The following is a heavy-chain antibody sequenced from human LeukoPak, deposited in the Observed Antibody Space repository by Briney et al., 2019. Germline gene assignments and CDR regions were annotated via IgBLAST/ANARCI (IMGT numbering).Heavy chain of an antibody. CDR1: GFTFSNFA. CDR2: ISGSGAGT. V-gene: IGHV3-23*01. CDR3: AKRGLYDTSGYYSRAAFDI. Sequence: PGGSLRLSCAASGFTFSNFAMSWVRQAPGRGLEWVSGISGSGAGTHYADFLKGRLTISRDNSKNTLYLQMNSLRAEDTAVYYCAKRGLYDTSGYYSRAAFDIWGQGTMVIVSS. D-gene: IGHD3-22*01. J-gene: IGHJ3*02.